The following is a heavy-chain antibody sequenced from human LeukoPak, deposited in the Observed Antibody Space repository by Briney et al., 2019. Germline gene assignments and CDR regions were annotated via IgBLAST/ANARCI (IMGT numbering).Heavy chain of an antibody. D-gene: IGHD3-16*01. CDR2: IRHDGSNT. CDR1: GLAFRIFG. V-gene: IGHV3-30*02. J-gene: IGHJ4*02. CDR3: AKGKGSSALGY. Sequence: GGSLRLSCATSGLAFRIFGMRWVRQAPGKGLEWVAFIRHDGSNTYYGDSVKGRFTISRDNSKNTMYLEMKSLRVEDTALYYCAKGKGSSALGYWGQGTLVTVSS.